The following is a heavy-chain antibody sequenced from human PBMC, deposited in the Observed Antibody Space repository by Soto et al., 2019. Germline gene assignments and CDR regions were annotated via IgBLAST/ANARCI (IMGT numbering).Heavy chain of an antibody. CDR2: INAGNGNT. V-gene: IGHV1-3*01. CDR1: GYTFTSYA. Sequence: QVQLVQSGAEVKKPGASVKVSCKASGYTFTSYAMHWVRQAPGQRLEWMGWINAGNGNTKYSQKFQGRVTITRDTSASTAYMELSSLRSEDTAVYYCARGRNYGSGGYYYYMDVWGKGTTVTVSS. J-gene: IGHJ6*03. D-gene: IGHD3-10*01. CDR3: ARGRNYGSGGYYYYMDV.